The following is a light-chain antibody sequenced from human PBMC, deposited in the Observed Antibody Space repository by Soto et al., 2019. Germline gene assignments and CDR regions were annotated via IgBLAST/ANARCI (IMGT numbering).Light chain of an antibody. J-gene: IGKJ2*01. V-gene: IGKV1-5*01. Sequence: DIQMTQSPSTLSASVGDRVTITCRASQSISSWFAWYQQKPGKAPKLLIYDASSLESGVPSRFSGSGSGTEFTLTISSLQPDDFATYYCQQYNSYSPRYTFGQGTKLEIK. CDR2: DAS. CDR1: QSISSW. CDR3: QQYNSYSPRYT.